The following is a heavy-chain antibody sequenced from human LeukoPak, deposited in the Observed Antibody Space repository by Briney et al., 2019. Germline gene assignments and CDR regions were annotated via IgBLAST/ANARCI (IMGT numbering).Heavy chain of an antibody. J-gene: IGHJ6*02. Sequence: SETLSLTCTVSGGSISSSSYYWGWIRQPPGKGLEWIGSIYYSGSTYYDPSLKSRVTISVDTSKNQFSLKLSSVTAADTAVYYCARLYKAVAGRYYYYGMDVWGQGTTVTVSS. V-gene: IGHV4-39*01. CDR3: ARLYKAVAGRYYYYGMDV. D-gene: IGHD6-19*01. CDR1: GGSISSSSYY. CDR2: IYYSGST.